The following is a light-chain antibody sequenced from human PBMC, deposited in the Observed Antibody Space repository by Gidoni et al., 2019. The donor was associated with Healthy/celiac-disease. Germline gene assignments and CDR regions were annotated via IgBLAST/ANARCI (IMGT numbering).Light chain of an antibody. CDR2: DAS. J-gene: IGKJ1*01. CDR3: QQRSNWXXWT. V-gene: IGKV3-11*01. Sequence: EIVLTQSTATLSLSTGERATLSCRASQSVSSYLSGYQQKPGQAPRLLIYDASNRATGIPARFSGSGSGTDFTLTISSLEPEDFAVYYCQQRSNWXXWTFGQGTKVEXK. CDR1: QSVSSY.